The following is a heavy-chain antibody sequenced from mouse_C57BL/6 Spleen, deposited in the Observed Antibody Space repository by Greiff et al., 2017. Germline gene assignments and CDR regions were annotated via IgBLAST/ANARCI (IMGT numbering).Heavy chain of an antibody. D-gene: IGHD2-4*01. Sequence: QVQLQQSGAELVKPGASVKISCKASGYAFSSYWMNWVKQRPGKGLEWIGQIYPGDGDTNYNGKFKGKATLTADKSSSTAYMQLSSLTSEDSAVYVCARRVYYDYDDAFAYWGQGTLVTVSA. CDR1: GYAFSSYW. V-gene: IGHV1-80*01. CDR2: IYPGDGDT. J-gene: IGHJ3*01. CDR3: ARRVYYDYDDAFAY.